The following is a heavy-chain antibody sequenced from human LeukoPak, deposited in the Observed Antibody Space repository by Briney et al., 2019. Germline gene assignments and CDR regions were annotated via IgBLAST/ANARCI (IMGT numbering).Heavy chain of an antibody. V-gene: IGHV1-2*02. D-gene: IGHD5-24*01. CDR1: GYTFTGYC. Sequence: ASVKVSCKASGYTFTGYCIHWVRQAPGQGLEWMGWINPNSGGTNYARRFQGRVTMTRDASISTAYMELSSLRSDDTAVYYCARVVDGYNYGAFDIWGQGTVVTVSS. J-gene: IGHJ3*02. CDR3: ARVVDGYNYGAFDI. CDR2: INPNSGGT.